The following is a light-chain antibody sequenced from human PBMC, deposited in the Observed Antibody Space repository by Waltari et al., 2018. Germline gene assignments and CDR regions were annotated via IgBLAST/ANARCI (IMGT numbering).Light chain of an antibody. V-gene: IGLV2-14*01. Sequence: QSALPQPASVSGSPAQSITISCSGTDSDVGAYDFVSWYQQHPGKAPHLIMYEVSNRPSGISTRFAASKSCNTAALTISGVQAEDETDYYCSAYTTSSAPGVFGTGTRVTVL. CDR1: DSDVGAYDF. CDR2: EVS. CDR3: SAYTTSSAPGV. J-gene: IGLJ1*01.